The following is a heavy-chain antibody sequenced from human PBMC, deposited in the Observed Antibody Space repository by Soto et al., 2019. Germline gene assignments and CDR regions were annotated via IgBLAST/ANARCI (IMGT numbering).Heavy chain of an antibody. D-gene: IGHD6-19*01. CDR3: ARDHVGIAVSGYFDY. CDR2: ISGSGGST. J-gene: IGHJ4*02. V-gene: IGHV3-23*01. Sequence: PGGSLRLSCAASGFTFSSFAMSWVRQAPGKGLEWVSGISGSGGSTYHADSVKGRFTISRDNSKNTLYLQMNSLRAEDTAVYYCARDHVGIAVSGYFDYWGQGTLVTVSS. CDR1: GFTFSSFA.